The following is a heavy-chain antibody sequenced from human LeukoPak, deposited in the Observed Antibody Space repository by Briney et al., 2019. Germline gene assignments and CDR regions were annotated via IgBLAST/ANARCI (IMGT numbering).Heavy chain of an antibody. J-gene: IGHJ4*02. D-gene: IGHD3-22*01. CDR3: ARKLSYSSAYYFDY. Sequence: GGSLRLSCAASGFTFTSYAMSWVRQAPGKGLEWVSVISGSGGSTYYADSVKGRFTVSRDNAKNSLYLQMNSLRAEDTAVYFCARKLSYSSAYYFDYWGQGALVTVSS. CDR1: GFTFTSYA. V-gene: IGHV3-23*01. CDR2: ISGSGGST.